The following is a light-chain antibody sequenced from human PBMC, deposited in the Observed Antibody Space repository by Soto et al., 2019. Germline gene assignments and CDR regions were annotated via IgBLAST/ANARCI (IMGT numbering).Light chain of an antibody. J-gene: IGLJ1*01. CDR1: SSDVGAYNY. Sequence: QSALTQPASVSGSPGQSITISCTGTSSDVGAYNYVSWYQQHPGEAPKLIIYEVSNRPSGVSNRFSASKSGNTASLTISGLQAVDEADYYCSSYTTTFYVFGSGTKLTVL. CDR2: EVS. V-gene: IGLV2-14*01. CDR3: SSYTTTFYV.